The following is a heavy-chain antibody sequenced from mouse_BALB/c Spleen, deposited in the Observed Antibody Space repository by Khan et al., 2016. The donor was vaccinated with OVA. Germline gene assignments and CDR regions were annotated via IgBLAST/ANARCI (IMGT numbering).Heavy chain of an antibody. J-gene: IGHJ4*01. CDR3: ARQPYYHYNIMDY. CDR2: IWSDGST. CDR1: GFSLTNYG. V-gene: IGHV2-6-1*01. Sequence: QVQLQQSGPGLVAPSQSLSITCTISGFSLTNYGVHWIHQPPGKGLEWLVVIWSDGSTTYNSALKSRLTITKDNSKSQVFLQMNSLQTDDTAIYFCARQPYYHYNIMDYWGQGTSVTVSS. D-gene: IGHD2-10*01.